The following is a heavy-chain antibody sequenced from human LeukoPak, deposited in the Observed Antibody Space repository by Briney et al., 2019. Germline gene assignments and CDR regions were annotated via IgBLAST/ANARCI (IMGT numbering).Heavy chain of an antibody. V-gene: IGHV4-4*02. D-gene: IGHD3-22*01. Sequence: PSETLSLTCAVSGGSISNSNWWSWVRQPPGKGLEWIGEIYHSGSTNYNPSLKSRVTISVDKYKNQFSLKLSSVTAADTAVYYCARGFYDSSGYCDYWGQGTLVTVSS. J-gene: IGHJ4*02. CDR2: IYHSGST. CDR3: ARGFYDSSGYCDY. CDR1: GGSISNSNW.